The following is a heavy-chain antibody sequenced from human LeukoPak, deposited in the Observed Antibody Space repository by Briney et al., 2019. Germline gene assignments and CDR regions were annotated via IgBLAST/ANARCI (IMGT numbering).Heavy chain of an antibody. D-gene: IGHD5-12*01. J-gene: IGHJ6*03. CDR3: ASGLDDYYYYMDV. CDR1: GGTFSSYA. CDR2: IIPIFGTA. Sequence: SVKVSCKASGGTFSSYAISWVRQAPGQGLEWMGGIIPIFGTANYAQKFQGRVTITAHESTSTAYMELSSLRSEDTAVYYCASGLDDYYYYMDVWGKGTTVTVSS. V-gene: IGHV1-69*13.